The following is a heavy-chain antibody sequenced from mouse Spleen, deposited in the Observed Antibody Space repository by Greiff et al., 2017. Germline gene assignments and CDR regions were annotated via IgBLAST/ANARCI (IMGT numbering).Heavy chain of an antibody. V-gene: IGHV1-59*01. J-gene: IGHJ2*01. CDR1: GYTFTSYW. D-gene: IGHD1-1*01. Sequence: QVQLKQPGAELVRPGTSVKLSCKASGYTFTSYWMHWVKQRPGQGLEWIGVIDPSDSYTNYNQKFKGKATLTVDTSSSTAYMQLSSLTSEDSAVYYCAREKNYGSFDYWGQGTTLTVSS. CDR3: AREKNYGSFDY. CDR2: IDPSDSYT.